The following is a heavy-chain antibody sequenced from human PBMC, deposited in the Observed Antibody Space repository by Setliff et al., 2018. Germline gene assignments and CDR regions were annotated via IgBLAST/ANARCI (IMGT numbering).Heavy chain of an antibody. D-gene: IGHD3-22*01. CDR2: ISYEGIDK. J-gene: IGHJ4*02. CDR1: GFTFNTYA. CDR3: AKGLKSSGPDWYFDY. Sequence: SLRLSCAASGFTFNTYAMSWVRQAPGKGLEWVTLISYEGIDKYYADSVKGRFTVSRDNSKNTLYLQMNSLRAEDTAVYYCAKGLKSSGPDWYFDYWGPGTLVTVSS. V-gene: IGHV3-30*04.